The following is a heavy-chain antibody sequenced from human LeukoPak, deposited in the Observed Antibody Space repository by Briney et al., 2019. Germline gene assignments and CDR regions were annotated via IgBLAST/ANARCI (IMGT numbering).Heavy chain of an antibody. CDR2: ISAYNGNT. CDR3: ARGLPQKWFGELNFDY. Sequence: ASVKVSCKASGYTFTSYGISWVRQAPGQGLEWMGWISAYNGNTNYAQKLQGRVTMTRNTSISTAYMELSSLRSEDTAVYYCARGLPQKWFGELNFDYWGQGTLVTVSS. V-gene: IGHV1-18*01. J-gene: IGHJ4*02. CDR1: GYTFTSYG. D-gene: IGHD3-10*01.